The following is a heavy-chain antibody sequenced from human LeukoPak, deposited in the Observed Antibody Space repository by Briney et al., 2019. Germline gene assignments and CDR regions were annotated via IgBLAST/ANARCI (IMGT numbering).Heavy chain of an antibody. CDR3: ARDLYYDSSGYYGGYFDY. CDR1: GFTFSSYS. CDR2: ISSSSSYI. V-gene: IGHV3-21*01. D-gene: IGHD3-22*01. J-gene: IGHJ4*02. Sequence: GGSLRLSCAASGFTFSSYSMNWVRQAPGKGLESVSSISSSSSYIYYADSVKGRFTISRDNAKNSLYLQMNSLRAEDTAVYYCARDLYYDSSGYYGGYFDYWGQGTLVTVSS.